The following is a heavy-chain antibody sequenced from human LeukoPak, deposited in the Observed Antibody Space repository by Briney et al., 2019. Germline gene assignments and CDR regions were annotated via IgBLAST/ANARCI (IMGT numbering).Heavy chain of an antibody. J-gene: IGHJ5*02. Sequence: SETLSLTCTVSGGSITSYYWSWIRQPPGKGLEWIGYIYYSGSTNYNPSLKSRVTMSVDTSKNQFSLKLSSVTAADTAVYYCARDKSYGSGSYYTSNWFDPWGQGTLVTVSS. CDR1: GGSITSYY. CDR3: ARDKSYGSGSYYTSNWFDP. D-gene: IGHD3-10*01. V-gene: IGHV4-59*12. CDR2: IYYSGST.